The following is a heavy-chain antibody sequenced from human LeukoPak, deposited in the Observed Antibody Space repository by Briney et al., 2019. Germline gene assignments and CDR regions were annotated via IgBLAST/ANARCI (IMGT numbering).Heavy chain of an antibody. CDR2: ISSSSSYI. CDR1: GFTFSSYS. CDR3: ARSATIFGTPDY. V-gene: IGHV3-21*01. J-gene: IGHJ4*02. D-gene: IGHD3-3*01. Sequence: AGSLRLSCAASGFTFSSYSMNWVRQAPGKGLKWFSSISSSSSYIYYADSVKGRFTISRDNAKNSLYLQMNSLGAEDTAVYYCARSATIFGTPDYWGQGTLVTVSS.